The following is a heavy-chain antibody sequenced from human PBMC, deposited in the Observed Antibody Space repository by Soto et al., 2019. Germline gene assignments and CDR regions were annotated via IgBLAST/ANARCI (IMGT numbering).Heavy chain of an antibody. Sequence: QVQLVQSGADVKKPGASVKISCKASGYNFTQYRIHWVPQAPGQRLEWMGWITAGDAKTEYSQKFQGRVTISRDISATTVYLDLDSLRSEDTAVYYCARDLYSSSWFWFDPWGRGTQVIVSS. CDR3: ARDLYSSSWFWFDP. J-gene: IGHJ5*02. CDR1: GYNFTQYR. V-gene: IGHV1-3*01. D-gene: IGHD2-2*01. CDR2: ITAGDAKT.